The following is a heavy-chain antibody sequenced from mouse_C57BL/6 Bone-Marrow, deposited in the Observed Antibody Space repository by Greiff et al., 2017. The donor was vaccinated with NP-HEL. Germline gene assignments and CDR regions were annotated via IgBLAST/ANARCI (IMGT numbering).Heavy chain of an antibody. V-gene: IGHV5-17*01. J-gene: IGHJ1*03. CDR2: ISSGSSTI. D-gene: IGHD2-5*01. Sequence: EVKLVESGGGLVKPGGSLKLSCAASGFTFSDYGMHWVRQAPEKGLEWVAYISSGSSTIYYADTVKGRFTISRDNAKNTLFLQMTSLRSEDTAMYYCARPFYSNYGYWYFDVWGTGTTVTVSS. CDR3: ARPFYSNYGYWYFDV. CDR1: GFTFSDYG.